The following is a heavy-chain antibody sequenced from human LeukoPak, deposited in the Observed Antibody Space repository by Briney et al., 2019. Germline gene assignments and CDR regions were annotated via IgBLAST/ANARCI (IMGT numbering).Heavy chain of an antibody. D-gene: IGHD2-21*01. J-gene: IGHJ4*02. Sequence: GGSLRLSCAASGFTFSTYEFNWVRQAPGKGLEWVAYIGVGGNSIYYADSVRGRFTTSRDNAQISLYLEMNSLRVEDTALYYCARETAHCCGDCFDYWGQGTLVTVSS. CDR1: GFTFSTYE. V-gene: IGHV3-48*03. CDR2: IGVGGNSI. CDR3: ARETAHCCGDCFDY.